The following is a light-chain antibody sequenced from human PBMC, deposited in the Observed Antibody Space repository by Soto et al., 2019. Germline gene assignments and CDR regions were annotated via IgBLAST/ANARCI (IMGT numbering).Light chain of an antibody. V-gene: IGLV2-14*01. CDR3: SSYTSSRTHLAV. CDR2: DVS. J-gene: IGLJ1*01. Sequence: QSALTQPASVSGSPGQSITISCTGTSSDVGGYNYVFWYQQHPGKAPKLMIYDVSNRPSGVSNRFSGSKSGNTASLTISGIQAEDADDYYCSSYTSSRTHLAVFGTGAKVT. CDR1: SSDVGGYNY.